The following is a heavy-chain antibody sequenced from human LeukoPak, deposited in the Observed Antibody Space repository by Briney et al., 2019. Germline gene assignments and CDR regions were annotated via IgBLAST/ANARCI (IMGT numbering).Heavy chain of an antibody. CDR1: GGSIRSGDYS. Sequence: SETLSLTCTVSGGSIRSGDYSWNWIRQHPGKGLEWIGYIYYSGSTYYNPSLTSRVTMSVDTSKNQFSLKLSSVTAADTAIYYCARDHTETSSLNFRNYYYYGMDIWGQGTTVIVSS. CDR2: IYYSGST. V-gene: IGHV4-31*03. D-gene: IGHD4-11*01. CDR3: ARDHTETSSLNFRNYYYYGMDI. J-gene: IGHJ6*02.